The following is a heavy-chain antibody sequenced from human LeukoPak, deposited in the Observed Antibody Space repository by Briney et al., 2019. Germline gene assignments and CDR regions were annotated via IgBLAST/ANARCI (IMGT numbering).Heavy chain of an antibody. Sequence: ASVTVSCKASGYTFTSYDINWVRQATGQGLEWMGWMNPNSGNTGYAQKFQGRVTMTRNTSISTAYMELSSLRSEDTAVYYCARYDLGYCSSTSCSSDGMDVWGQGTLVTVSS. CDR1: GYTFTSYD. V-gene: IGHV1-8*01. CDR2: MNPNSGNT. D-gene: IGHD2-2*01. CDR3: ARYDLGYCSSTSCSSDGMDV. J-gene: IGHJ6*02.